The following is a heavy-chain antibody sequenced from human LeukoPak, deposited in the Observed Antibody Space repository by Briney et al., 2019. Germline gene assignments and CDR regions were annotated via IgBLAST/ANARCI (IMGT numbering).Heavy chain of an antibody. CDR2: INHSGST. CDR1: GGSFTGYY. J-gene: IGHJ5*02. CDR3: ARGPYIVVVPPKRNWFDP. V-gene: IGHV4-34*01. D-gene: IGHD2-2*01. Sequence: KPSETLSLTCAVYGGSFTGYYWSWIRQPPGKGLEWIGEINHSGSTNYNPSLKSRVTISVDTSKNQFSLKLSSVTAADTAVYYCARGPYIVVVPPKRNWFDPWGPRTLVTVSS.